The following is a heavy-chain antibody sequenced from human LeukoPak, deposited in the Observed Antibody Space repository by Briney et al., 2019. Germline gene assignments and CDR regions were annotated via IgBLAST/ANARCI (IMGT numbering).Heavy chain of an antibody. CDR1: GFTFSSYE. CDR3: ARDSYYYDSSGYSVLHPFDY. CDR2: ISGSGSTI. D-gene: IGHD3-22*01. Sequence: PGGSLRLSSAASGFTFSSYEMSWVRQAPGKGLEWVSYISGSGSTIYYADSVQGRFTISRDNAKNSLYLQMNSLRAEDTAVYYCARDSYYYDSSGYSVLHPFDYWGQGTLVTVSS. J-gene: IGHJ4*02. V-gene: IGHV3-48*03.